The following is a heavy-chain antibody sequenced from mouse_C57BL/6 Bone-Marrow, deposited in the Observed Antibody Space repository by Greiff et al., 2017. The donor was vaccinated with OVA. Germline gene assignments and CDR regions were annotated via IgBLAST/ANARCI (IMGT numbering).Heavy chain of an antibody. V-gene: IGHV1-64*01. CDR2: IHPNSGST. CDR3: ARGGFYYSNYVGWYFDV. Sequence: QVQLQQPGAELVKPGASVKLSCKTSGYTFTSYWMHWVKQRPGQGLEWIGMIHPNSGSTNYNEKFKSKATLTVDKSSSTAYMQLSSLTSEDSAVYYCARGGFYYSNYVGWYFDVWCTGTTVTVSS. D-gene: IGHD2-5*01. J-gene: IGHJ1*03. CDR1: GYTFTSYW.